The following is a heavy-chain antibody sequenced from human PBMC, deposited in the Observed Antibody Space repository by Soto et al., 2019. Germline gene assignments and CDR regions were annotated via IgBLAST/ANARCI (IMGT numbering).Heavy chain of an antibody. V-gene: IGHV3-66*04. D-gene: IGHD5-18*01. J-gene: IGHJ4*02. CDR1: GFTFSSYP. Sequence: GGSLRLSCAASGFTFSSYPNSWVRQAPGKGVGWVSAIYSCGSTYYADSVKGRFTISRDNSKTTLYLQMNSLRAEDTAVYYCARHGYNYGGGYFDYWGQGT. CDR3: ARHGYNYGGGYFDY. CDR2: IYSCGST.